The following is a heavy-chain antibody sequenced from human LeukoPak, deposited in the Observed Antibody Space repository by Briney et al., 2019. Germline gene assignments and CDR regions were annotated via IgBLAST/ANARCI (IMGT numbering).Heavy chain of an antibody. J-gene: IGHJ6*03. D-gene: IGHD3-10*01. CDR2: IYSGGST. Sequence: GGSLRLSCAASGFTVGSNYMSWVRQAPGKGLEWVSVIYSGGSTYYADSVKGRFTISRDNSKNTLYLQMNSLRAEDTAVYYCARGQLWFGDNYYMDVWGKGTTVTISS. CDR3: ARGQLWFGDNYYMDV. CDR1: GFTVGSNY. V-gene: IGHV3-53*01.